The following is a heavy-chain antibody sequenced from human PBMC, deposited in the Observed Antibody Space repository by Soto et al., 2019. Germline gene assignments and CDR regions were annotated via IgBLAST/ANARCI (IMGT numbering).Heavy chain of an antibody. CDR2: ISSIGST. Sequence: SETLSLTSTVLGGSISSGDYFWSWIRQSPGKGLEWIGYISSIGSTYYNPSLKSRVSVSREKSKNQFSLKLSSVTTTDTAVYYCARGLVIRPYYYHGMDVWGQGTTVT. V-gene: IGHV4-30-4*01. D-gene: IGHD3-9*01. CDR1: GGSISSGDYF. J-gene: IGHJ6*02. CDR3: ARGLVIRPYYYHGMDV.